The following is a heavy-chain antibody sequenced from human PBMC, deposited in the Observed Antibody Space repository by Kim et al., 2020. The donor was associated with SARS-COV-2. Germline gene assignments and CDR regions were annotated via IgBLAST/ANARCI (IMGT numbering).Heavy chain of an antibody. Sequence: SETLSLTCAVYGGSFSGYYWSWIRQPPGKGLEWIGEINHSGSTNYNPSLKSRVTISVDTSKNQFSLKLSSVTAADMAVYYCAGGGYSSSWYGYKNWFDPWGQGTLVTVSS. CDR3: AGGGYSSSWYGYKNWFDP. CDR1: GGSFSGYY. J-gene: IGHJ5*02. CDR2: INHSGST. V-gene: IGHV4-34*01. D-gene: IGHD6-13*01.